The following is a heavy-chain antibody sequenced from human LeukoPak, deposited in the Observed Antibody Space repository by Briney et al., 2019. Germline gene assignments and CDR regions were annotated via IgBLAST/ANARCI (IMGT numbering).Heavy chain of an antibody. V-gene: IGHV4-38-2*01. D-gene: IGHD2-15*01. CDR1: GFTFDDHG. CDR2: IYYSGST. Sequence: GSLRLSCAASGFTFDDHGMSWVRQAPGKGLEWIGSIYYSGSTYYSPSLKSRVTISVDTSKNQFSLKLSSVTAADTAVYYCARTTLSYCSGGSCYSGGFDYWGQGTLVTVSS. CDR3: ARTTLSYCSGGSCYSGGFDY. J-gene: IGHJ4*02.